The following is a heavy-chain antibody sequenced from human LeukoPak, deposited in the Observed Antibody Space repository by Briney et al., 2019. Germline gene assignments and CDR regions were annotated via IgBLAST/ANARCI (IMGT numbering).Heavy chain of an antibody. CDR3: ARDSSMLRGPLVIYYFDF. CDR2: ISGIGDAT. Sequence: GGSLRLSCTASGFTFSSYSMNWVRQAPGKGLEWVSTISGIGDATYYADSVKGRFTISRDNSKNTLYLQMNSLRVEDTAVYYCARDSSMLRGPLVIYYFDFWGQGTLVTVSS. D-gene: IGHD3-10*01. CDR1: GFTFSSYS. V-gene: IGHV3-23*01. J-gene: IGHJ4*02.